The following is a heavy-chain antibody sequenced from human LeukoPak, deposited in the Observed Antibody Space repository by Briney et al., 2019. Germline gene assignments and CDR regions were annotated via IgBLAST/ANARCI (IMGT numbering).Heavy chain of an antibody. Sequence: PSETLSLTCAVSGGSVTTYHWTWIRQPPGKGLEWIGHIHYSGGADYNPSLKSRVIMSLDTSKNHFSLRLTSVTAADTGVYFCARAEGAASHIWGQGTMVSVSS. CDR3: ARAEGAASHI. D-gene: IGHD3-16*01. CDR2: IHYSGGA. CDR1: GGSVTTYH. V-gene: IGHV4-59*02. J-gene: IGHJ3*02.